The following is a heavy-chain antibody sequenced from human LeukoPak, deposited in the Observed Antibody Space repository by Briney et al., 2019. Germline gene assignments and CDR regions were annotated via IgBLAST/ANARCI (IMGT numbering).Heavy chain of an antibody. CDR3: AKDTAGLVLRSPFDY. CDR2: ISVRGGST. Sequence: GGSLRLSCAASGFXFSTYAINWVRQAPGKGREWVSVISVRGGSTYYADSVKGRFTISRDNSKNTLYLQMNSLRAEDTAVYYCAKDTAGLVLRSPFDYWGQGTLVTVSS. CDR1: GFXFSTYA. J-gene: IGHJ4*02. V-gene: IGHV3-23*01. D-gene: IGHD3-3*01.